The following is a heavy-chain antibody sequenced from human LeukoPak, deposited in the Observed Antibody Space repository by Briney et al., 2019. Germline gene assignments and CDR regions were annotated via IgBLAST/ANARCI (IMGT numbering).Heavy chain of an antibody. CDR1: GYTFTSYD. CDR2: MNPNSGNT. V-gene: IGHV1-8*01. CDR3: ARGEQPSYYYGMDV. D-gene: IGHD6-13*01. Sequence: ASVKVSCKASGYTFTSYDINWVRQAPRQGLEWMGWMNPNSGNTSYEQKFQGRVTMTRNTSISTAYMELSSLRSEDTAVYYCARGEQPSYYYGMDVWGQGTTVTVSS. J-gene: IGHJ6*02.